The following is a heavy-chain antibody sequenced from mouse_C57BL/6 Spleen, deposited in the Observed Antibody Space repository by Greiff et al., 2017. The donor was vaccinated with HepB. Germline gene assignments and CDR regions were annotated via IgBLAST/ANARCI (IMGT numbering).Heavy chain of an antibody. V-gene: IGHV1-39*01. J-gene: IGHJ1*03. CDR1: GYSFTDYN. D-gene: IGHD1-1*01. CDR3: ARYYGSSYSWYFDV. CDR2: INPNYGTT. Sequence: EVQLQESGPELVKPGASVKISCKASGYSFTDYNMNWVKQSNGKSLEWIGVINPNYGTTSYNQKFKGKATLTVDQSSSTAYMQLNSLTAEDSAVYYCARYYGSSYSWYFDVWGTGTTVTVSS.